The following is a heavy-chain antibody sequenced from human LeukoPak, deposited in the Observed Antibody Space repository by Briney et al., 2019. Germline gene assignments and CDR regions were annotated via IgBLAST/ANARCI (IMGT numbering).Heavy chain of an antibody. V-gene: IGHV3-30*02. CDR1: GLTFSSYA. CDR2: IRYDGSNK. D-gene: IGHD3-10*01. Sequence: PRGSLRLSCAASGLTFSSYAMHWVRQAPGKGLEWVAFIRYDGSNKYYADSVKGRFTISRDNSKNTLYLQMNSLRAEDTAVYYCAKDQGMTYYGSGSYPDYWGQGTLVTVSS. CDR3: AKDQGMTYYGSGSYPDY. J-gene: IGHJ4*02.